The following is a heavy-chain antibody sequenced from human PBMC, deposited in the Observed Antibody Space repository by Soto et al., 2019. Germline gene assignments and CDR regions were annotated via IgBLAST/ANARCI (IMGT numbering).Heavy chain of an antibody. Sequence: SETLSLTCAVYGGSFSGYYWSWIRQPPGKGLGWIGEINHSGSTNYNPSLKSRVTISVDTSKNQFSLKLSSVTAADTAVYYCARKQLSYYYYGMDVWGQGTTVTVSS. D-gene: IGHD6-6*01. V-gene: IGHV4-34*01. CDR1: GGSFSGYY. J-gene: IGHJ6*02. CDR2: INHSGST. CDR3: ARKQLSYYYYGMDV.